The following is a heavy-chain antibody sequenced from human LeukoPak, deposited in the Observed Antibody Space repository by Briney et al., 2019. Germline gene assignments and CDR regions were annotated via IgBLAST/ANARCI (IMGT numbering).Heavy chain of an antibody. V-gene: IGHV4-59*01. Sequence: SETLSLTCTVSGGSISSYYWSWIRQPPGKGLEWIGYIYYSGSTNYNPSLKSRVTISVDTSKNQFSLKLSSVTAADTAVYYCARHVNQLLLGRGYYYYYMDVWGKGTTVTVSS. CDR1: GGSISSYY. D-gene: IGHD2-2*01. CDR2: IYYSGST. CDR3: ARHVNQLLLGRGYYYYYMDV. J-gene: IGHJ6*03.